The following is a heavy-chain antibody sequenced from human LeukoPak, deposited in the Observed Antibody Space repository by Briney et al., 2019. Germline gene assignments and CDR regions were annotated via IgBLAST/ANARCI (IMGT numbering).Heavy chain of an antibody. CDR1: GFTFSSYE. D-gene: IGHD1-26*01. V-gene: IGHV3-48*03. CDR3: AKAGSPRRFDY. CDR2: ISSSGSTI. Sequence: GALRLSCAASGFTFSSYEMNWVRQAPGKGLEWVSYISSSGSTIYYADSVKGRFTISRDNAKNSLYLQMSSLRAEDTAVYYCAKAGSPRRFDYWGQGTLVTVSS. J-gene: IGHJ4*02.